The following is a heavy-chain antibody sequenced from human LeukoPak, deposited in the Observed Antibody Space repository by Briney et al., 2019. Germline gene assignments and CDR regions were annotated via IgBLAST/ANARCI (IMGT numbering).Heavy chain of an antibody. V-gene: IGHV4-39*01. D-gene: IGHD6-6*01. J-gene: IGHJ4*02. CDR3: ASTSSSSSVDY. CDR1: GGSISSSSFY. Sequence: SETLSLTCTVSGGSISSSSFYWGWIRQPPGKGLEWIGSIYYSGSTYYNPSLKSRVTISVDTSKNQFSLKLSSVTAADTAVYYCASTSSSSSVDYWGQGTLVTVSS. CDR2: IYYSGST.